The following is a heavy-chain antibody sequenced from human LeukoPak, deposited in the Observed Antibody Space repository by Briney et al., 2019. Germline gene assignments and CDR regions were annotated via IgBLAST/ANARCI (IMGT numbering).Heavy chain of an antibody. D-gene: IGHD3-16*02. CDR3: ARGGGYDYVWGSYRFSYFDY. Sequence: PSETLSLTCAVYGGSFSGYYWSWIRQPPGKGLEWIGEINHSGSTNYNPSLKSRVTISVDTSKNQFSLKLSSVTAADTAVYYCARGGGYDYVWGSYRFSYFDYWGQGTLVTVSS. J-gene: IGHJ4*02. CDR2: INHSGST. V-gene: IGHV4-34*01. CDR1: GGSFSGYY.